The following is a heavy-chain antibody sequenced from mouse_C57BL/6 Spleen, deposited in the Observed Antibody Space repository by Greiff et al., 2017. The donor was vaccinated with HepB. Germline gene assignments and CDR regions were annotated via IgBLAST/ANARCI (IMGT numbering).Heavy chain of an antibody. V-gene: IGHV1-61*01. CDR1: GYTFTSYW. D-gene: IGHD3-2*02. Sequence: QVQLQQPGAELVRPGSSVKLSCKASGYTFTSYWMDWVKQRPGQGLEWIGNIYPSDSETHYNQKFKDKATLTVDKSSSTAYMQLSSLTSEDSAVYYCAREEVDSSGSAWFADWGQGTLVTVSA. J-gene: IGHJ3*01. CDR3: AREEVDSSGSAWFAD. CDR2: IYPSDSET.